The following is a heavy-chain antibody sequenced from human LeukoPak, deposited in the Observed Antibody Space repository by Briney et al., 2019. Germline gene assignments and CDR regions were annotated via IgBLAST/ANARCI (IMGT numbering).Heavy chain of an antibody. CDR3: AFEGPVSGYAFDP. CDR2: INHSGGT. D-gene: IGHD5-12*01. J-gene: IGHJ5*02. CDR1: GESFSEYY. Sequence: SETLSLTCAVYGESFSEYYWSWIRQPPGKGLECIGQINHSGGTNYHPSLKTRVTISLDTSKNQVSLKLRSVTAADTAVYYCAFEGPVSGYAFDPWGQGALVAVSS. V-gene: IGHV4-34*01.